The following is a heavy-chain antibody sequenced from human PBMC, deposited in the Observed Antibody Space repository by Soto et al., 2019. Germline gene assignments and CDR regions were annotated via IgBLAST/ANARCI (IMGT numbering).Heavy chain of an antibody. CDR2: IFSSGST. V-gene: IGHV4-4*07. J-gene: IGHJ3*02. CDR3: ARLKGDGFAI. CDR1: SGSINDYY. Sequence: PSETLSLTCTVSSGSINDYYLTWIRQPAGKGLECIGRIFSSGSTNYNPSLRRRATMSVDTSRTRFSLSLTSVTAADTAVYYCARLKGDGFAIWGQGTQVTVSS.